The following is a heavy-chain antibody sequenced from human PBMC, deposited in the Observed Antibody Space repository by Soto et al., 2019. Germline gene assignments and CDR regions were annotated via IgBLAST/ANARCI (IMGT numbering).Heavy chain of an antibody. J-gene: IGHJ3*02. Sequence: QVQLQESGPGLVKPSQTLSLTCTVSGGPIRRGGYYWSWIRQHPGKGLEWIGYIYHSGSTYYNPSLKSRVTISVDTSKNQFSLKMSSVTAADTAVYYCARDPEYHAFDIWGQGTMVTVSS. CDR3: ARDPEYHAFDI. V-gene: IGHV4-31*03. CDR1: GGPIRRGGYY. CDR2: IYHSGST.